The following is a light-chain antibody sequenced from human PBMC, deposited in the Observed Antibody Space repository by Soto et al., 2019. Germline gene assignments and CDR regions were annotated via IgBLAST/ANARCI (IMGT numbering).Light chain of an antibody. CDR2: GAS. CDR3: QQYNNWTPSN. J-gene: IGKJ5*01. Sequence: EIVMTQSPATLSVSPGERATLSCRASQSVSSNLAWYQQKPGQAPRLPIYGASTRATGIPARFSGSGSGTEFTLTISSLQSEDFAVYYCQQYNNWTPSNFGQGTRLEIK. V-gene: IGKV3-15*01. CDR1: QSVSSN.